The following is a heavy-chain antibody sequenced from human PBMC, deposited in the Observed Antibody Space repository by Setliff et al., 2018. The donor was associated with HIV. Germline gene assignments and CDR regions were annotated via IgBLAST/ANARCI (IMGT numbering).Heavy chain of an antibody. J-gene: IGHJ3*02. D-gene: IGHD2-15*01. Sequence: PSETLSLTCTVSGGSISSYYWSWIRQPPGKGLEWIGYIYYSWSTNYNPSLNSRVTISVDTSKNQFSLKLISVTAADTAVYYCARNPCSGGSCPDAFDIWGQGTMVTVSS. CDR3: ARNPCSGGSCPDAFDI. V-gene: IGHV4-59*01. CDR2: IYYSWST. CDR1: GGSISSYY.